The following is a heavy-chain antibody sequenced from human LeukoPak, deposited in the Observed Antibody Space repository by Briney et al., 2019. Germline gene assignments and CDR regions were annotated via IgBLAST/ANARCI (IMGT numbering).Heavy chain of an antibody. J-gene: IGHJ4*02. D-gene: IGHD2-2*01. CDR3: AKAIVVVPAASLRYYFDY. V-gene: IGHV3-23*01. CDR1: GFTFSSYA. Sequence: GGSLRLSCAASGFTFSSYAMSWVRQAPGKGLEWVSAISGSGGSTYYADSVKGRFTISRDNSKNTLYLQMNSLRAEDTAVYYCAKAIVVVPAASLRYYFDYWGQGTLVTVSS. CDR2: ISGSGGST.